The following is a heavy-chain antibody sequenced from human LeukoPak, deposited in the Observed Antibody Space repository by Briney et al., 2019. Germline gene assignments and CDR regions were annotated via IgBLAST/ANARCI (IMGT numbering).Heavy chain of an antibody. J-gene: IGHJ4*02. CDR1: GFTFSSYG. CDR2: ISGSGGST. Sequence: PGGTLRLSCAASGFTFSSYGMTWVRQSPGKGLEWVSAISGSGGSTYYADSVKGRFTISRDNSKNTLYLQMDSLSAEDTAVYYCVKVDTWGQGTLVTVSS. CDR3: VKVDT. D-gene: IGHD5-18*01. V-gene: IGHV3-23*01.